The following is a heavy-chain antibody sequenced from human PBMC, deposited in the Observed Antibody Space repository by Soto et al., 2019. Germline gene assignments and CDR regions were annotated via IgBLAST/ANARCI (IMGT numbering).Heavy chain of an antibody. D-gene: IGHD3-3*01. CDR3: ARWWSGSRQGFDP. CDR1: GGSVSSGDYY. Sequence: SKTLSLTCTVSGGSVSSGDYYWSWIRQHPGKGLEWIGYIYYSGSTYYNPSLKSRVTISVDTSKNQFSLKLSSVTAADTAVYYCARWWSGSRQGFDPWGQGTLVTVSS. J-gene: IGHJ5*02. CDR2: IYYSGST. V-gene: IGHV4-31*03.